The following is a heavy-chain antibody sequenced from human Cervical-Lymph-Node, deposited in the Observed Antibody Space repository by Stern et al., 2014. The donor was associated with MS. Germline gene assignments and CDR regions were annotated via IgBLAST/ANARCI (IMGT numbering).Heavy chain of an antibody. D-gene: IGHD3-3*02. CDR3: ARPLVPSPGALDI. V-gene: IGHV1-69*01. J-gene: IGHJ3*02. CDR2: FLPLFGTS. Sequence: QVQLVQSGTEVKKPGSSVKVSCKASGGTFMHDGISWVRQAPGQGLEWMGGFLPLFGTSSYSQKVQGRVTISADASMTTAYMELNSLRFDDAGVYYCARPLVPSPGALDIWGQGTMIIVSS. CDR1: GGTFMHDG.